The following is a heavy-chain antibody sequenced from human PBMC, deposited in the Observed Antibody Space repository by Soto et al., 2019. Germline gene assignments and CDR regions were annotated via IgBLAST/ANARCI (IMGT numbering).Heavy chain of an antibody. CDR1: KFIFMSYG. V-gene: IGHV3-33*01. D-gene: IGHD3-10*01. CDR3: AREAGSGLLWFGNVDS. Sequence: QVQLAESGGGVVQPGRSLRLSCAACKFIFMSYGMHWVRQAPGKRLEWVAFIWYDGTNKFYGDSVKSRFTISRDNSKNTLYLQMDSLRAEDTAVYYCAREAGSGLLWFGNVDSWGRGTLVTVSS. J-gene: IGHJ5*01. CDR2: IWYDGTNK.